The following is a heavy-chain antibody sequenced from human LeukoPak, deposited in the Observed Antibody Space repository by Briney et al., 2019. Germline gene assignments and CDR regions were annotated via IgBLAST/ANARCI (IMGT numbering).Heavy chain of an antibody. CDR3: AKDRGIAAAGEIDY. J-gene: IGHJ4*02. CDR2: ISGSGGST. V-gene: IGHV3-23*01. Sequence: GGSLRLSCAASGFTFSSYAMSWVRQAPGKGLEWVSAISGSGGSTYYADSVKGRFAISRDNSKNTLYLQMNSLRAEDTAVYYCAKDRGIAAAGEIDYWGQGTLVTVSS. CDR1: GFTFSSYA. D-gene: IGHD6-13*01.